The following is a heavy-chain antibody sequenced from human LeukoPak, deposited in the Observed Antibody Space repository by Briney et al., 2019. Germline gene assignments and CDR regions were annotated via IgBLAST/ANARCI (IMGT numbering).Heavy chain of an antibody. CDR2: ISYDGSNK. J-gene: IGHJ4*02. Sequence: GRSLRLSCAASGFTFSSYAMHWVRQAPGKGLEWVAVISYDGSNKYYADSVKGRFTISRDNAKNSLYLQMNSLRAEDTALYYCAKDISGDGYNSLLDYWGQGTLVTVSS. D-gene: IGHD5-24*01. V-gene: IGHV3-30*04. CDR3: AKDISGDGYNSLLDY. CDR1: GFTFSSYA.